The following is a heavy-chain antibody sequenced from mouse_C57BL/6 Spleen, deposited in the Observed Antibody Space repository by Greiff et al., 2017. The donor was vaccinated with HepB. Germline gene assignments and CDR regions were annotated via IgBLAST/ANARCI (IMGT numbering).Heavy chain of an antibody. CDR2: ISGGGGNT. Sequence: DVHLVESGGGLVKPGGSLKLSCAASGFTFSSYTMSWVRQTPEKRLEWVATISGGGGNTYYPDSVKGRFPISRDNAKNTLYLQMSSLRSEDTALYYCASGGITTVVATNWYVEVWGTGTTVTVAS. CDR1: GFTFSSYT. J-gene: IGHJ1*03. D-gene: IGHD1-1*01. CDR3: ASGGITTVVATNWYVEV. V-gene: IGHV5-9*01.